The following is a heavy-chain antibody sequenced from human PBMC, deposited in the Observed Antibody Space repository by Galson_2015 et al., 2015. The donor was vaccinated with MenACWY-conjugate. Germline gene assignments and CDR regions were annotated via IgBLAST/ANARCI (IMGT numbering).Heavy chain of an antibody. CDR2: ISSSSSTI. CDR3: ARDRTVVVVAARITTFDY. Sequence: SLRLSCAASGFTVSSHYMNWVRQAPGKGLEWVSYISSSSSTIYYADSVKGRFTISRDNAKNSLYLQMNSLRAEDTAVYYCARDRTVVVVAARITTFDYWGQGTLVTVSS. V-gene: IGHV3-48*04. J-gene: IGHJ4*02. D-gene: IGHD2-15*01. CDR1: GFTVSSHY.